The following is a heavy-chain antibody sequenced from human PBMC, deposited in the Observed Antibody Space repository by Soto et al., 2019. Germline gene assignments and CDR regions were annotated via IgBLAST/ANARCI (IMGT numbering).Heavy chain of an antibody. D-gene: IGHD1-26*01. CDR3: ARVAVGAYWFDP. Sequence: EVQLVESGGGLVQPGGSLRLSCAASGFTFSNYWMHWVRQAPGKGLVWVSRINPDGTTITYADSVKGRFTISRDNAQNTLYLQMNSLSAEDTGVYYCARVAVGAYWFDPWGQGTLVTVSS. J-gene: IGHJ5*02. CDR2: INPDGTTI. CDR1: GFTFSNYW. V-gene: IGHV3-74*01.